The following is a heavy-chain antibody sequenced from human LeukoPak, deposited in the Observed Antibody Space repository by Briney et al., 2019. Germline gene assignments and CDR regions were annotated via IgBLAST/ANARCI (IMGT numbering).Heavy chain of an antibody. Sequence: GGSLRLSCAASGFTFSSYVMSWVLQAPGKGLEWVSHISSRGSTIYYADSVKGRFTISRDNAKDSLYLQMNSLRAEDTAVYYCARDESAYYFDYWGQGTLVTVSS. CDR3: ARDESAYYFDY. J-gene: IGHJ4*02. D-gene: IGHD3-3*01. CDR1: GFTFSSYV. V-gene: IGHV3-48*04. CDR2: ISSRGSTI.